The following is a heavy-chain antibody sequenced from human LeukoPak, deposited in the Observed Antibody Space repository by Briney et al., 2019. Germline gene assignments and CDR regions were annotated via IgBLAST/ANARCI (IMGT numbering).Heavy chain of an antibody. J-gene: IGHJ6*02. CDR1: GFTFSHFW. V-gene: IGHV3-23*01. Sequence: GGSLRLSCAASGFTFSHFWMSWVRQAPGKGLEWVSVISGSGGTTYYADSVKGRFTISRDSSKNTLYLQMNSLRAEDTAVYYCAKVSGGGLYYDGMDVWGQGTTVTVSS. D-gene: IGHD1-14*01. CDR3: AKVSGGGLYYDGMDV. CDR2: ISGSGGTT.